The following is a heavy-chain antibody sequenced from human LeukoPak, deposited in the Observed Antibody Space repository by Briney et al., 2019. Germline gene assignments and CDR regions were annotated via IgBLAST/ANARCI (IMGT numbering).Heavy chain of an antibody. CDR1: RFIFSNYW. D-gene: IGHD3-10*01. CDR3: ARDIVSGSGSLDY. CDR2: VKSDGSNP. Sequence: GSLRLSCAASRFIFSNYWMHWVRQAPGKGLVWVSRVKSDGSNPSYADSVKGRFTISRDNAENMLYLQMNTLGAEDTAVYYCARDIVSGSGSLDYWGQGTLVTVSS. V-gene: IGHV3-74*01. J-gene: IGHJ4*02.